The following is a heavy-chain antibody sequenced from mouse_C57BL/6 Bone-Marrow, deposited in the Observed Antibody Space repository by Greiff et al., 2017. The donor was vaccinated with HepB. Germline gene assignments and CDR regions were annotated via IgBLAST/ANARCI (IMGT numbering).Heavy chain of an antibody. CDR2: IRSKSNNYAT. D-gene: IGHD3-1*01. J-gene: IGHJ3*01. CDR1: GFSFNTYA. V-gene: IGHV10-1*01. Sequence: EVQVVESGGGLVQPKGSLKLSCAASGFSFNTYAMNWVRQAPGKGLEWVARIRSKSNNYATYYADSVKDRFTISRDDSESMLYLQMNNLKTEDTAMYDCVRHGLRGFAYWGQGTLVTVSA. CDR3: VRHGLRGFAY.